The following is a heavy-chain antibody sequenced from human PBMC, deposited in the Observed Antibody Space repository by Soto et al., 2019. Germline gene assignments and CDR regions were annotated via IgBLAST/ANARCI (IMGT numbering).Heavy chain of an antibody. CDR2: MHHGGNP. CDR3: ARTSGGTYSFDP. J-gene: IGHJ5*02. V-gene: IGHV4-4*02. Sequence: QVQLQESGPGLVKPSGTLSLTCAVSGDSITNNNWWTWLRQSPGKGLEWIGEMHHGGNPDYNPSIRSRVTISVDKSKNQFSLHLSSVTAADSAVYYCARTSGGTYSFDPWGQGTLVTVSS. D-gene: IGHD3-10*01. CDR1: GDSITNNNW.